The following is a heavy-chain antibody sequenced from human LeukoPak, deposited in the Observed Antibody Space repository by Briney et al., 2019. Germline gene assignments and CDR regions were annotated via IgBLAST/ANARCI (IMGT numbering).Heavy chain of an antibody. CDR1: GFTFSSYS. J-gene: IGHJ4*02. Sequence: GGSLRLSCAASGFTFSSYSMNWVRQAPGKGLEWVSSISSSSDYIYYADSVKGRFTISRDNAKNSLYLQMNSLRAEDTAVYYCARDRGIAARLTTYYFDYWGQGTLVTVSS. V-gene: IGHV3-21*01. CDR3: ARDRGIAARLTTYYFDY. CDR2: ISSSSDYI. D-gene: IGHD6-6*01.